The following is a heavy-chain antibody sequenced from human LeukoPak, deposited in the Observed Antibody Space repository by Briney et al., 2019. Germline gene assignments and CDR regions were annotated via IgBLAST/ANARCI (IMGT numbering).Heavy chain of an antibody. CDR3: ARRDSSGYYSY. J-gene: IGHJ4*02. CDR1: GGSISSGYYY. D-gene: IGHD3-22*01. CDR2: IYYSGST. V-gene: IGHV4-39*07. Sequence: SETLSLTCNVFGGSISSGYYYWGWIRRPPGKGLEWIGSIYYSGSTYYNPSLKSRVTLSVDTSKNQFSLKLSSVTAADTAVYYCARRDSSGYYSYWGQGTLVTVSS.